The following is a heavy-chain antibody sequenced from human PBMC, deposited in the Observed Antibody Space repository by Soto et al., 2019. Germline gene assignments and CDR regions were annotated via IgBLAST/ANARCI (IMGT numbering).Heavy chain of an antibody. D-gene: IGHD1-26*01. CDR3: AKKPPSSIQGWAFGMDV. V-gene: IGHV3-53*02. CDR1: GFSVTTNY. Sequence: EVQLVETGGGLIQPGGSLRLSCLASGFSVTTNYIIWVRQPPGKGLEWVSTTFTGVSTHYADSVKGRFSISRDNSKNTVYLQMNNLRVEDTAVYYCAKKPPSSIQGWAFGMDVWGQGTTVSVSS. J-gene: IGHJ6*02. CDR2: TFTGVST.